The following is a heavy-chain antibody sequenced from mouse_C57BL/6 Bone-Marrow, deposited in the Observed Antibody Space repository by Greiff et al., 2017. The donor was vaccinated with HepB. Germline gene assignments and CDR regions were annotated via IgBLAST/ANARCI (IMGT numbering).Heavy chain of an antibody. CDR3: AREVGGVTTVVAKGYFDY. V-gene: IGHV5-4*01. Sequence: EVQRVESGGGLVKPGGSLKLSCAASGFTFSSYAMSWVRQTPEKRLEWVATISDGGSYTYYPDNVKGRFTISRDNAKNNLYLQMSHLKSEDTAMYYCAREVGGVTTVVAKGYFDYWGQGTTLTVSS. J-gene: IGHJ2*01. D-gene: IGHD1-1*01. CDR1: GFTFSSYA. CDR2: ISDGGSYT.